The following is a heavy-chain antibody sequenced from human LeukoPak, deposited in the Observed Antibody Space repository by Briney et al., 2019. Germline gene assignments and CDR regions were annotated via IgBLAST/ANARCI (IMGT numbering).Heavy chain of an antibody. Sequence: PGGSLRLSCAASGFIFSSYRMHWVRQAPGKGLVWVSRINSDWSSISYADSVKGRFTISRDNAKNTLYLQMNSLRAEDTAVYYCARATIFVSMDVWGQGTTVTVSS. V-gene: IGHV3-74*01. J-gene: IGHJ6*02. D-gene: IGHD3-3*01. CDR3: ARATIFVSMDV. CDR2: INSDWSSI. CDR1: GFIFSSYR.